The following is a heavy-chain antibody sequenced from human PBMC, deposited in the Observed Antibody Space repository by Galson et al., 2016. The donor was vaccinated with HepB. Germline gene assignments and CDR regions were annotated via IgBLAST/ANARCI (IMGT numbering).Heavy chain of an antibody. CDR1: GGSISHGGFF. D-gene: IGHD6-13*01. Sequence: TLSLTCTVSGGSISHGGFFWTWIRQHPGKDLEWLGYIYYTGSTYYNPSLQSRLSISLDTSGNRFSLQLTSVTAADTAIYYCARDSLTAAGTGAFNLWGQGTLVTVSS. CDR3: ARDSLTAAGTGAFNL. CDR2: IYYTGST. J-gene: IGHJ3*01. V-gene: IGHV4-31*03.